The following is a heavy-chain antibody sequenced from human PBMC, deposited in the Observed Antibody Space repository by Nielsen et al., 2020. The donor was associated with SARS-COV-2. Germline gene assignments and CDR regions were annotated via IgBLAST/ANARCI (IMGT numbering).Heavy chain of an antibody. CDR2: ISGSGGST. Sequence: GESLKISCAASGFTFSSYAMSWVRQAPGKGLEWVSAISGSGGSTYYADSVKGRFTISGVNSKNTLFLQMNSLRAEDTAVYYCAKGRVQVWPDFDYWGQGTLVTVSS. D-gene: IGHD5-18*01. CDR1: GFTFSSYA. J-gene: IGHJ4*02. CDR3: AKGRVQVWPDFDY. V-gene: IGHV3-23*01.